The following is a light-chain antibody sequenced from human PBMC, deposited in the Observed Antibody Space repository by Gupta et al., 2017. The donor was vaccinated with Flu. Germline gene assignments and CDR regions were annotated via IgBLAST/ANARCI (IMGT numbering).Light chain of an antibody. Sequence: QSALTQPASVSGSPRQSKTISCAGTSIDVESDNLVSWYQQHPGKAPRLMIYEVSKRPSGAYDRFSGCKSDNTASLTISGLRAEDEADYYCCAYAGSSYVAFGGGTKVTVL. CDR1: SIDVESDNL. CDR2: EVS. V-gene: IGLV2-23*02. J-gene: IGLJ3*02. CDR3: CAYAGSSYVA.